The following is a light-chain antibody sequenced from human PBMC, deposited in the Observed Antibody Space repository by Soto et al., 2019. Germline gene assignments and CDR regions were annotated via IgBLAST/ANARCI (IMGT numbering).Light chain of an antibody. CDR2: DVS. CDR3: QQYHTYST. V-gene: IGKV1-5*01. Sequence: DIQMTQSPSTLSASVGDGVSITCRASQAISDWLAWYQQKPGQVPELLIFDVSTLESGVPSRFSGSRSGTEFTLTISSLQPDDFATYFCQQYHTYSTFGQGTKVEVK. CDR1: QAISDW. J-gene: IGKJ1*01.